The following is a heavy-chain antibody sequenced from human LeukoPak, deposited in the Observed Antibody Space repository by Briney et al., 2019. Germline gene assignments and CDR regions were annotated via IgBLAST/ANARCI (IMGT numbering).Heavy chain of an antibody. CDR3: ARDRIGCSSTSCYGGAGWDAFDI. D-gene: IGHD2-2*01. CDR2: INPNSGGT. J-gene: IGHJ3*02. Sequence: ASVKVSCKASGYTFTGYYMNWVRQAPGQGLEWMGWINPNSGGTYYARKFQGRVTMTRDTSISTAYMELSRLGSDDTAVYYRARDRIGCSSTSCYGGAGWDAFDIWGQGTMVTVSS. V-gene: IGHV1-2*02. CDR1: GYTFTGYY.